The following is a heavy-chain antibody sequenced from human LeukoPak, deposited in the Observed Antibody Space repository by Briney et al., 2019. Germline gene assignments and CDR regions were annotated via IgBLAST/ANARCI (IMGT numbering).Heavy chain of an antibody. D-gene: IGHD3-16*01. CDR3: ARRGGAADFDY. CDR1: GYTFTSFW. V-gene: IGHV5-51*01. Sequence: GESLKISCKGSGYTFTSFWIAWVRQMPGKGLEYMGITYPTDSTTTYSPSFQGQVTMSVDKSISTAYLQWSSLNASDTAMYYCARRGGAADFDYWGQGTLVTVSS. J-gene: IGHJ4*02. CDR2: TYPTDSTT.